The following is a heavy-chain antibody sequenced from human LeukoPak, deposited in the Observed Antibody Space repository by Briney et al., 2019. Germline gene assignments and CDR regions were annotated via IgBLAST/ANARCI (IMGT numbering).Heavy chain of an antibody. J-gene: IGHJ4*02. CDR1: GYTFTGYY. D-gene: IGHD1-26*01. CDR2: MNPNSGGT. CDR3: ARFDSGSFWGNYFDY. Sequence: ASVKVSCKASGYTFTGYYMHWVRQAPGQGLEWMGWMNPNSGGTNYAQKFQGRVTMTRDTSISTAYMELSRLRSDDTAVYYCARFDSGSFWGNYFDYWGQGTLVTVSS. V-gene: IGHV1-2*02.